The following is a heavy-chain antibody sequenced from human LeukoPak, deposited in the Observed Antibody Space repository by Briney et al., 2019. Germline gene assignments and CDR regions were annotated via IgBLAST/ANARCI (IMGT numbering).Heavy chain of an antibody. Sequence: KPSETLSLTCTVSGASVSSGTYYWSWIRQPPGKGLEWIGYIYYSGSTNYNPSLKSRVTISVDTSKNQFSLKLSSVTAADTAVYYCARESRAYSGSYRTPFDYWGQGTLVTVSS. CDR2: IYYSGST. V-gene: IGHV4-61*01. D-gene: IGHD1-26*01. CDR1: GASVSSGTYY. J-gene: IGHJ4*02. CDR3: ARESRAYSGSYRTPFDY.